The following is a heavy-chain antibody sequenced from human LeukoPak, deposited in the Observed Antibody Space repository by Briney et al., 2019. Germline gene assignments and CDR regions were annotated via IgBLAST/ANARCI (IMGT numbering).Heavy chain of an antibody. CDR2: ISGSGGST. Sequence: GGSLRLSCAASGFTFSSYAMSWVRQAPGKGLEWVSAISGSGGSTYYADSVKGRFTISRDNSKNTLYLQMNSLRAEDTAVYYCAKNVLLWFGEQLFDYWGQGTLVTVSS. V-gene: IGHV3-23*01. CDR3: AKNVLLWFGEQLFDY. CDR1: GFTFSSYA. J-gene: IGHJ4*02. D-gene: IGHD3-10*01.